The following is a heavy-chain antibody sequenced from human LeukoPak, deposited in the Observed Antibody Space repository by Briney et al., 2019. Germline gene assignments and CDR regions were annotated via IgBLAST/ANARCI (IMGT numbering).Heavy chain of an antibody. CDR2: IYYSGST. V-gene: IGHV4-39*07. D-gene: IGHD3-10*01. Sequence: PSETLSLTCTVSGGSISSSSYYWGWIRQPPGKGLEWIGSIYYSGSTYYNPSLKSRVTISVDTSKNQFSPKLSSVTAADTAVYYCARAGPYYYGSGSYSYAILFDYWGQGTLVTVSS. CDR3: ARAGPYYYGSGSYSYAILFDY. J-gene: IGHJ4*02. CDR1: GGSISSSSYY.